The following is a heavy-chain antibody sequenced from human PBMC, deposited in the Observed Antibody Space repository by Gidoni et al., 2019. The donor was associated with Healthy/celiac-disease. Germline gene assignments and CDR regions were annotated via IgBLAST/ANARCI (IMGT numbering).Heavy chain of an antibody. Sequence: QVQLVQSGAEVKKPGSSVKVSCKASGGTFSSYAISWVRQAPGQGLEWMGGIIPIFGTANYAQKFQGRVTITADESTSTAYMELSSLRSEDTAVYYCARGGLGTTHIGNSYYYYMDVWGKGTTVTVSS. J-gene: IGHJ6*03. CDR3: ARGGLGTTHIGNSYYYYMDV. D-gene: IGHD4-17*01. V-gene: IGHV1-69*01. CDR1: GGTFSSYA. CDR2: IIPIFGTA.